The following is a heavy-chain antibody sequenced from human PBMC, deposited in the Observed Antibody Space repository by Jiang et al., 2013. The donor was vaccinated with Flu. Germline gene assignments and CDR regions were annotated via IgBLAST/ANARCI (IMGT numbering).Heavy chain of an antibody. J-gene: IGHJ4*02. CDR1: GGTFSSYA. D-gene: IGHD3-22*01. V-gene: IGHV1-69*06. CDR3: ARSGYDSSRDPDY. CDR2: IIPIFGTA. Sequence: VKSGAEVKKPGSSVKVSCKASGGTFSSYAISWVRQAPGQGLEWMGGIIPIFGTANYAQKFQGRVTITADKSTSTAYMELSSLRSEDTAVYYCARSGYDSSRDPDYWAREPWSPSPQ.